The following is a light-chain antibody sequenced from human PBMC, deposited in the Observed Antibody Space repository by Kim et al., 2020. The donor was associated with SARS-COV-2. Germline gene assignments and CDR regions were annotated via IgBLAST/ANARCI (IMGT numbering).Light chain of an antibody. CDR3: QHYSTLLSVT. CDR1: DDIGNY. J-gene: IGKJ4*01. V-gene: IGKV1-33*01. Sequence: GDRITITCQASDDIGNYLNWYQQRLGKAPKLLVYDASNLEAGVPSRFSGSGSGTDFSLTISGLQPEDFATYYCQHYSTLLSVTFGGGTEV. CDR2: DAS.